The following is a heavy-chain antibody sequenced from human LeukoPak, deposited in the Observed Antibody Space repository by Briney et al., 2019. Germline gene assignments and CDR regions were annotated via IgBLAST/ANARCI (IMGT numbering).Heavy chain of an antibody. V-gene: IGHV4-30-4*01. CDR3: ARSPMVRGVIIPYYGMDV. CDR1: GGSISSGDYY. Sequence: SQTLSLTCTVSGGSISSGDYYWSWIRQPPGKGLEWIGSIYYSGSTYYNPSLKSRVTISVDTSKNQFSLKLSSVTAADTAVYYCARSPMVRGVIIPYYGMDVWGQGTTVTVS. CDR2: IYYSGST. J-gene: IGHJ6*02. D-gene: IGHD3-10*01.